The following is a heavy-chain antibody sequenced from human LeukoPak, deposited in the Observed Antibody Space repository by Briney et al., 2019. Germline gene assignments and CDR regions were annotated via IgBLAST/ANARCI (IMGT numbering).Heavy chain of an antibody. J-gene: IGHJ6*04. CDR2: IHSGGRA. CDR3: VGVETITMVRGASGDV. D-gene: IGHD3-10*01. Sequence: GGSLRLSCAASGFSISSNYMTWVRQAPGKGLEWVSVIHSGGRAYYADSVKGRFTTSRDNSKNTLDLQMNSLSVEDTAVYYCVGVETITMVRGASGDVWGKGTTVTVSS. CDR1: GFSISSNY. V-gene: IGHV3-66*02.